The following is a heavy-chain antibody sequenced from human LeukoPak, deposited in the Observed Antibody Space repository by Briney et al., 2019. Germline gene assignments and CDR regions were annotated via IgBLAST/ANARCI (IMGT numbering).Heavy chain of an antibody. CDR3: ARDRGWQTFDY. D-gene: IGHD6-19*01. V-gene: IGHV3-7*01. J-gene: IGHJ4*02. CDR2: INHNGNVN. Sequence: PGGSLRLSCAASGFTFSSYWMNWARQAPGKGLEWVASINHNGNVNYYVDSVKGRFTISRDNAKNSVFLQMNSLRADDTAVYYCARDRGWQTFDYWGQGSQVTVSS. CDR1: GFTFSSYW.